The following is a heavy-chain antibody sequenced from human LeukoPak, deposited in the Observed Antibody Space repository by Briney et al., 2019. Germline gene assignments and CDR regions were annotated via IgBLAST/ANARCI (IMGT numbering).Heavy chain of an antibody. CDR2: MNPNRGNT. J-gene: IGHJ5*02. Sequence: ASVKVSCNASGYTFTSYDINWVRQATGQGLEWMGWMNPNRGNTGYAQKFQGRVTMTRNTSISTAYMELSSLRSEDTAVYYCAKGVGSGASNWFDPWGQGTLVTVSS. D-gene: IGHD2-15*01. CDR1: GYTFTSYD. V-gene: IGHV1-8*01. CDR3: AKGVGSGASNWFDP.